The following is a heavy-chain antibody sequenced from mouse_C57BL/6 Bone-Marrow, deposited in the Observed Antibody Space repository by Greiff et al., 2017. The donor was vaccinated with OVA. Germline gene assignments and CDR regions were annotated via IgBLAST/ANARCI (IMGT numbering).Heavy chain of an antibody. CDR1: GFSLTSYG. Sequence: QVQLKESGPGLVQPSQSLSITCTVSGFSLTSYGVHWVRHSPGKGLEWLGVIWSGGSTDYNAAFISRLVIIKDNSKGQVFFKMNSLQADDTAIYCCARICYYGSSYVKQDYWGQGTTLTVSS. J-gene: IGHJ2*01. D-gene: IGHD1-1*01. CDR2: IWSGGST. V-gene: IGHV2-2*01. CDR3: ARICYYGSSYVKQDY.